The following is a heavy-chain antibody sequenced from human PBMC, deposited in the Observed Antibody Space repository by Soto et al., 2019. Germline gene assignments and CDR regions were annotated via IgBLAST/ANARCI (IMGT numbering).Heavy chain of an antibody. V-gene: IGHV4-39*01. CDR1: GGSINSSSYF. Sequence: SETLSLTCSVSGGSINSSSYFWGWVRQPPGKGLEWIGSIYYSGSTYYNPSLGSRVTISVDTSKNQFSLKLSSVTAADTAVFYCARHYSSGSRNWFDPWGRGTLVTVSS. D-gene: IGHD6-19*01. J-gene: IGHJ5*02. CDR3: ARHYSSGSRNWFDP. CDR2: IYYSGST.